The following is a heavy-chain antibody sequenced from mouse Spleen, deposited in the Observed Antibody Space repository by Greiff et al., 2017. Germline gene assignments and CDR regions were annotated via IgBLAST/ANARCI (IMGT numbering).Heavy chain of an antibody. D-gene: IGHD1-1*01. CDR2: IYPGGGYT. Sequence: VQLQQSGAELVRPGTSVKMSCKASGYTFTNYWIGWAKQRPGHGLEWIGDIYPGGGYTNYNEKFKGKATLTADKSSSTAYMQFSSLTSEDSAIYYCARYRNYYGSSPYYFDYWGQGTTLTVSS. V-gene: IGHV1-63*01. J-gene: IGHJ2*01. CDR1: GYTFTNYW. CDR3: ARYRNYYGSSPYYFDY.